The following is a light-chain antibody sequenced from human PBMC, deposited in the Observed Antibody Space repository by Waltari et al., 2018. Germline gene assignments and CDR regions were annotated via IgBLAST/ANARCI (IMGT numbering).Light chain of an antibody. CDR1: HIVSSY. J-gene: IGKJ4*01. CDR2: DAS. Sequence: VLPQSPAILSSSAERTPILSCRASHIVSSYLAWYQQKPGQAPTLLIYDASNRATGIPARFSGSGSGTDFTLTISSLEPEDFAVYYCQQRSNWPLTFGGGTKVEIK. V-gene: IGKV3-11*01. CDR3: QQRSNWPLT.